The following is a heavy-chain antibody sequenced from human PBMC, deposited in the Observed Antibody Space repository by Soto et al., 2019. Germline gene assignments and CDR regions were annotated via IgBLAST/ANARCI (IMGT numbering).Heavy chain of an antibody. V-gene: IGHV3-30*18. CDR3: AKYRLGVVAAASSD. J-gene: IGHJ1*01. Sequence: QVQLVESGGGVVQPGRSLRLSCAASGFTFSRYGMHWVRQAPGKGLEWVAFISYDGSSKDYADSVKGRFTISRDNSKTTLYPQMSSLRLEDTAVYYCAKYRLGVVAAASSDWGQGTLVTVSS. CDR1: GFTFSRYG. D-gene: IGHD6-13*01. CDR2: ISYDGSSK.